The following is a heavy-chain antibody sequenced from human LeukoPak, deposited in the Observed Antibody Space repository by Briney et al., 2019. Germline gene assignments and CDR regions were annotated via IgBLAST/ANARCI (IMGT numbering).Heavy chain of an antibody. CDR2: ISSSSSYI. J-gene: IGHJ4*02. D-gene: IGHD1-26*01. V-gene: IGHV3-11*06. CDR1: GFTFSDYY. CDR3: AKDYGGSYLSLDY. Sequence: GGSLRLSCAASGFTFSDYYMSWIRQAPGKGLEWVSSISSSSSYIYYADSLRGRFTISRDNSKNTLYLQMNSLRAEDTAVYYCAKDYGGSYLSLDYWGQGTLVTVSS.